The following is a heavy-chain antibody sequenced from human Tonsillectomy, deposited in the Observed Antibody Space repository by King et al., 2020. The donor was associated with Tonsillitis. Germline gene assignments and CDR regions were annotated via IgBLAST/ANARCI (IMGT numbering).Heavy chain of an antibody. CDR3: ACHGDTYWYFDL. Sequence: VQLVESGAEVKKPGASVKVSCKASGHTFSGYYMHWVRQAPGQGLEWMGWIHPNSGGTSYAQKFQGRVTMTGDTSISTVSMELSSLRSDDTAVYYCACHGDTYWYFDLGGRGTLLTVSS. V-gene: IGHV1-2*02. J-gene: IGHJ2*01. D-gene: IGHD4-17*01. CDR2: IHPNSGGT. CDR1: GHTFSGYY.